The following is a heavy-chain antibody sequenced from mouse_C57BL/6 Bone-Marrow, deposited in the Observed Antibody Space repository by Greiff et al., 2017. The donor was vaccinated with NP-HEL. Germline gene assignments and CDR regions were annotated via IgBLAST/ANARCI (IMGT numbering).Heavy chain of an antibody. D-gene: IGHD1-3*01. CDR2: IDPENGDT. CDR3: TTLYDYFDY. CDR1: GFNIKDDY. J-gene: IGHJ2*01. Sequence: EVKLQESGAELVRPGASVKLSCTASGFNIKDDYMHWVKQRPEQGLEWIGWIDPENGDTEYASKFQGKATITADTSSNTAYLQLSSLTSEDTAVYYCTTLYDYFDYWGQGTTLTVSS. V-gene: IGHV14-4*01.